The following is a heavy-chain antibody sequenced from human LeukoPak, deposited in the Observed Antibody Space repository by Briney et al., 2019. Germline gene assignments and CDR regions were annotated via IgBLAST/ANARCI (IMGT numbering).Heavy chain of an antibody. Sequence: PSETLSLTCTVSGGSISSSSYYWGWIRQPPGKGLEWIGRIYTSGSTNYNPSLKSRVTMSVDTSKNQFSLKLSSVTAADTAVYYCAKTAKAAAPLGYYYGMDVWGQGTTVTVSS. J-gene: IGHJ6*02. D-gene: IGHD6-13*01. CDR3: AKTAKAAAPLGYYYGMDV. CDR2: IYTSGST. V-gene: IGHV4-39*07. CDR1: GGSISSSSYY.